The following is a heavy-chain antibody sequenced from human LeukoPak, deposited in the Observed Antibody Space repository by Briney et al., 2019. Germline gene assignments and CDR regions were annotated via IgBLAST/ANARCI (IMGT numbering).Heavy chain of an antibody. CDR2: FDPEDGET. Sequence: ASVKVSCKXSGYTLTELSMHWVRQAPGKRLEWMGGFDPEDGETIYAQKFQGRVTMTEDTSTDTAYMELSSLRSEDTAVYYCATPVAGKNDAFDIWGQGTMVTVSS. V-gene: IGHV1-24*01. D-gene: IGHD6-19*01. CDR1: GYTLTELS. CDR3: ATPVAGKNDAFDI. J-gene: IGHJ3*02.